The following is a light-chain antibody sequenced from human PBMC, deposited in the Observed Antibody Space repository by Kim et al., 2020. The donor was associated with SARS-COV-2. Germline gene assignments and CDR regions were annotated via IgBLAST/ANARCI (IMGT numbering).Light chain of an antibody. CDR1: SSNVGSRT. CDR2: GNN. Sequence: GQRVPIACSGRSSNVGSRTVGWYQELPRTAPKLLMQGNNQRPSGVPDRLSGSESGTSASMAIGGLQSEDEAEYYCATWDDSLNGVVFGGGTQLTVL. CDR3: ATWDDSLNGVV. J-gene: IGLJ2*01. V-gene: IGLV1-44*01.